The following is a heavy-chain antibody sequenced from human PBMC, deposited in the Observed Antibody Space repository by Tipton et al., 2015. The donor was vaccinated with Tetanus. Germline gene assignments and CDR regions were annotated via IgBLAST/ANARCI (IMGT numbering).Heavy chain of an antibody. D-gene: IGHD3-3*01. J-gene: IGHJ4*02. Sequence: VQLVQSGVEMKKPGESLKISCKGSGYNFTNYWIGWVRQLPGKGLEWMGIIYPSDSETIYSPSFQGQVTISADKSISTASLQWNSLKASDTAIYYCAGVRPLRFFEWSPMDYWGQGTLVTVSS. CDR2: IYPSDSET. CDR1: GYNFTNYW. V-gene: IGHV5-51*01. CDR3: AGVRPLRFFEWSPMDY.